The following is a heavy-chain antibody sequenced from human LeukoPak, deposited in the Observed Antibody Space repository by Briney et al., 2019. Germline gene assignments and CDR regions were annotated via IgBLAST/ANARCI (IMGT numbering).Heavy chain of an antibody. D-gene: IGHD2-2*01. J-gene: IGHJ6*02. Sequence: SETLSLTCTVSGGSISSSSYYWSWIRQPPGKGLEWIGEINHSGSTNYNPSLKSRVTISVDTSKNQFSLKLSSVTAADTAVYYCARGRWRYCSSTSCPRYYYGMDVWGQGTTVTVSS. CDR3: ARGRWRYCSSTSCPRYYYGMDV. V-gene: IGHV4-39*07. CDR2: INHSGST. CDR1: GGSISSSSYY.